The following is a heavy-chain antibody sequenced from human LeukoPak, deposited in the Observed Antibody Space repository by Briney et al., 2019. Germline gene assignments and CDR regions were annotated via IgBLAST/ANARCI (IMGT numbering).Heavy chain of an antibody. CDR3: ARGLYCSSTSCYTSDAFDI. V-gene: IGHV4-4*07. CDR2: IYTSGST. D-gene: IGHD2-2*02. CDR1: GGSISSYY. Sequence: SETLSLTCTVSGGSISSYYWSWIRQPAGKGLEWIGRIYTSGSTNYNPSLKSRVTMSVDTSENQFSLKLSSVTAADTAVYYCARGLYCSSTSCYTSDAFDIWGQGTMVTVSS. J-gene: IGHJ3*02.